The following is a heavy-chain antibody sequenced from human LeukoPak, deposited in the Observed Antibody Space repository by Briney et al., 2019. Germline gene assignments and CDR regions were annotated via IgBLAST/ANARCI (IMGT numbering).Heavy chain of an antibody. J-gene: IGHJ4*02. CDR1: GGSISSDY. Sequence: SDTLSLTCIVSGGSISSDYWTWIRQTPGKGLEWIGHMYYSGDTNYNPSLRSRATISVDTSKNQVSLKLSSVTAADTAVYYCARDDLPGGSGWYEWGQGTLVTVSS. CDR3: ARDDLPGGSGWYE. CDR2: MYYSGDT. D-gene: IGHD6-19*01. V-gene: IGHV4-59*12.